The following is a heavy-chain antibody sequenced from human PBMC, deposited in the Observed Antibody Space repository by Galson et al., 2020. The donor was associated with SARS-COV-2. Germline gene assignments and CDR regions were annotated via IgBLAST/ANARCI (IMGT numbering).Heavy chain of an antibody. CDR1: GGSISSSSSY. Sequence: SETLSLTCTVSGGSISSSSSYWGWIRQPPGRGLEWIGSIFYSGSTYYNPSLTSRVTMSVDTSKNQFSLQLSSVTAADTAVYYCARQILTGYYSFYYFDYWGQGTLVTVSS. CDR3: ARQILTGYYSFYYFDY. V-gene: IGHV4-39*01. CDR2: IFYSGST. J-gene: IGHJ4*02. D-gene: IGHD3-9*01.